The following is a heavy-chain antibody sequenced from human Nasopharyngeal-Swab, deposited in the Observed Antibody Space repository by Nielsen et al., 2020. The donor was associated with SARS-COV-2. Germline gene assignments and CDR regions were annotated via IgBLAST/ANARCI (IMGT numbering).Heavy chain of an antibody. Sequence: WIRQPPGQGLEWVSYISSSGSTIYYADSVKGRFTISRDNAKNSLYLQMNSLRAEDTAVYYCARVPRAYYDILTGYSSTYYFDYWGQGTLVTVSS. CDR2: ISSSGSTI. D-gene: IGHD3-9*01. J-gene: IGHJ4*02. V-gene: IGHV3-11*01. CDR3: ARVPRAYYDILTGYSSTYYFDY.